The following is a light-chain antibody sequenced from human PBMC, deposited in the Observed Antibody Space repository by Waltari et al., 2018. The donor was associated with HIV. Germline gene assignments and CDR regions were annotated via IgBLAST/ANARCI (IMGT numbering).Light chain of an antibody. V-gene: IGLV7-46*01. CDR2: DTN. CDR1: TGAVTSGHY. Sequence: QAVVTQEPSLTVSPGGTVTLTCGSSTGAVTSGHYPYWFQQKPGQAPRTLIYDTNNKHSWTPARFSASLLGGKAALTLSGAQPEDEAEYYCLVSYSGARVFGVGTKLTVL. J-gene: IGLJ2*01. CDR3: LVSYSGARV.